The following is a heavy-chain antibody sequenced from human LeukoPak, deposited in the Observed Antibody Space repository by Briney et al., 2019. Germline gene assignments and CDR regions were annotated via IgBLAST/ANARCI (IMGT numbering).Heavy chain of an antibody. D-gene: IGHD2-15*01. CDR1: GGSISSYY. CDR3: ARNGYCSGGSCYIGRTWFDP. V-gene: IGHV4-59*01. CDR2: IYYSGST. Sequence: PSETLSLTCTVSGGSISSYYWSWIRQPPGKGLEWIGYIYYSGSTNYNPSLKSRVTISVDTSKNQFSLKLSSVTAADTAVYYCARNGYCSGGSCYIGRTWFDPWGQGTLVTVSS. J-gene: IGHJ5*02.